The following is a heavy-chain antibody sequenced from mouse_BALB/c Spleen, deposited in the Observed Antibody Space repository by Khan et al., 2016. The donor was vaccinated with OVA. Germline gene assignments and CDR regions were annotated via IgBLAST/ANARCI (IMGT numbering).Heavy chain of an antibody. D-gene: IGHD1-1*01. CDR2: ITSGGSYT. J-gene: IGHJ2*01. Sequence: EVELVESGGGLVKPGGSLKLSCAASGFAFSSYSMSWVRQTPEKRLEWVATITSGGSYTYYPDSVKGRFTISRANAKNTLYLRMSSLKSEDTGMYYGTRDRNYYGSSFYFDYWGQGTTLTVSS. CDR1: GFAFSSYS. V-gene: IGHV5-6-4*01. CDR3: TRDRNYYGSSFYFDY.